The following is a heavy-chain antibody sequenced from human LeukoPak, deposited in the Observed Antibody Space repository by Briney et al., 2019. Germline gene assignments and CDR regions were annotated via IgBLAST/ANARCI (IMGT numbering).Heavy chain of an antibody. Sequence: KPGGSLRLSCTASGFTFSDYYMSWIRQAPGKGLEWASYISGSNTYTNYADSVKGRFTISRDNAKNSLYLQMNSLRAEDTAVYYCARGSSGWFNFDYWGQGTLVTVSS. J-gene: IGHJ4*02. V-gene: IGHV3-11*06. CDR1: GFTFSDYY. CDR3: ARGSSGWFNFDY. CDR2: ISGSNTYT. D-gene: IGHD6-19*01.